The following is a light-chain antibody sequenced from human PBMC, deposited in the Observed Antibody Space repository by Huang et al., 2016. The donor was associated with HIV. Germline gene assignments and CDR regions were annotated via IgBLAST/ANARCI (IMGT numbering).Light chain of an antibody. CDR3: MQGLQYT. V-gene: IGKV2-28*01. CDR2: LGS. CDR1: KSLLHSNGYSY. J-gene: IGKJ2*01. Sequence: IVMTQSPLSLSVTPGEPASISCKSSKSLLHSNGYSYLDWYLLKPGQSPQLRSFLGSNRASGVPDRGSGSGSGTDFILQISRVEAEDVGIYYCMQGLQYTFGQGTNLEIK.